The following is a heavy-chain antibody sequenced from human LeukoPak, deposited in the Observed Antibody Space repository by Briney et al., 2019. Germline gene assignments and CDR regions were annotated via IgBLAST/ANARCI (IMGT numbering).Heavy chain of an antibody. CDR3: AKTGVKFCSSTSCYLDY. V-gene: IGHV3-64*01. Sequence: GGSLRLSCAASGSTFSSYAMHWVRQAPGKGLEYVSAISSNEGSTYYANSVKGRFTISRDNSKNTLYLQMGSLRAEDMAVYYCAKTGVKFCSSTSCYLDYWGQGALLTVSS. J-gene: IGHJ4*02. D-gene: IGHD2-2*01. CDR2: ISSNEGST. CDR1: GSTFSSYA.